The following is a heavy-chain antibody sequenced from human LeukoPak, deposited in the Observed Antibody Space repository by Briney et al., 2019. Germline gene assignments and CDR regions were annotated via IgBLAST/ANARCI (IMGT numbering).Heavy chain of an antibody. J-gene: IGHJ3*02. Sequence: AGGSLRLSCTASTFSFGDYTMSWVRQAPGKGLEWVSVIYSSSITSYADSVKGRFTISRHNSKNTLYLQMNSLRADDTAVYYCARGRGAANDAFDIWGQGTMVTVSS. D-gene: IGHD3-10*01. V-gene: IGHV3-53*04. CDR3: ARGRGAANDAFDI. CDR2: IYSSSIT. CDR1: TFSFGDYT.